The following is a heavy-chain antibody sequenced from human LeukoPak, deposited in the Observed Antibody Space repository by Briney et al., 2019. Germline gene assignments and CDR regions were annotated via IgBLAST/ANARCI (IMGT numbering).Heavy chain of an antibody. CDR1: EFSVGSNY. V-gene: IGHV1-24*01. J-gene: IGHJ4*02. CDR3: ATDLAMVRGVIGGDY. D-gene: IGHD3-10*01. CDR2: FDPEDGET. Sequence: KSGGSLRLSCAASEFSVGSNYMTWVRQAPGKGLEWMGGFDPEDGETIYAQKFQGRVTMTEDTSTDTAYMELSSLTSDDTAVYYCATDLAMVRGVIGGDYWGQGTLVTVSS.